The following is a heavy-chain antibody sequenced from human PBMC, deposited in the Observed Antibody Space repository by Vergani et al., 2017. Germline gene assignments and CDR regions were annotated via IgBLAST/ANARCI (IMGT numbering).Heavy chain of an antibody. V-gene: IGHV3-74*01. J-gene: IGHJ2*01. D-gene: IGHD5-24*01. CDR2: INSDVSRT. CDR1: GFTFSSYW. Sequence: EVQLVESGGGLVQPGGSLRLSCAASGFTFSSYWMHWVRQAPGKGLVWVSRINSDVSRTSYADSVKGRFTISRDNAKNTLYLQMNSLRAEDTAVYYCARGRRDGYNWSYWYFDLWSRGTLVTVSS. CDR3: ARGRRDGYNWSYWYFDL.